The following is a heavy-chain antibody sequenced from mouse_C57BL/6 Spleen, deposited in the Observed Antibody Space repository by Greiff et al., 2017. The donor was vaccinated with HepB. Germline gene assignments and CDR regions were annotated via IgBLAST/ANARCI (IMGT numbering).Heavy chain of an antibody. CDR2: IRNKANNHAT. J-gene: IGHJ2*01. Sequence: EVMLVESGGGLVQPGGSMKLSCAASGFTFSDAWMDWVRQSPEKGLEWVAEIRNKANNHATYYAESVKGRFTISRDDSKSSVYLQMNSLRAEDTGIYYCTRIEGWLPPFDYWGQGTTLTVSS. D-gene: IGHD2-3*01. CDR3: TRIEGWLPPFDY. CDR1: GFTFSDAW. V-gene: IGHV6-6*01.